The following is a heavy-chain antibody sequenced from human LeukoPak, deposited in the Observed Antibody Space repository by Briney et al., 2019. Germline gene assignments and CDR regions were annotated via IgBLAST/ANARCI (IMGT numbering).Heavy chain of an antibody. J-gene: IGHJ4*02. CDR2: IYHTGST. CDR3: ASRKLGNDY. Sequence: SETLSLTCTISGGSVSDYYWSWIRQAPGKGLEWIGYIYHTGSTSYSPSLKSRVTISADTSQNQFSLKLSSVTAADTAVYYCASRKLGNDYWGQGTLVTVSS. V-gene: IGHV4-59*02. D-gene: IGHD7-27*01. CDR1: GGSVSDYY.